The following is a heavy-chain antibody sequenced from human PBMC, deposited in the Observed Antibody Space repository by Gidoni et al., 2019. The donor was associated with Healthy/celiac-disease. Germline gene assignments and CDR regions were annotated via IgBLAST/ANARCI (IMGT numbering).Heavy chain of an antibody. CDR1: GFTFSSYS. Sequence: EVQLVESGGGLVKPGGSLRLACAASGFTFSSYSMNWVRQAPGKGLAWVSSMSSSSSYIYYADSVKGRFTISRDNAKNSLYLQMNSLRAEDTAVYYCARGCSGGSCKRGVPRGGFDYWGQGTLVTVSS. D-gene: IGHD2-15*01. V-gene: IGHV3-21*01. CDR2: MSSSSSYI. CDR3: ARGCSGGSCKRGVPRGGFDY. J-gene: IGHJ4*02.